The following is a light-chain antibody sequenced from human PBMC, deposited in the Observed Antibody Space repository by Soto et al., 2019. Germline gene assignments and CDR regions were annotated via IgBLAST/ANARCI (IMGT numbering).Light chain of an antibody. V-gene: IGLV2-14*01. CDR3: SSYTSSSTDV. J-gene: IGLJ1*01. CDR2: EVS. Sequence: QSVLTQPVSVSGSPGQSITISCTGTSSDVGGYDYVSWYQHHPGKAPKLTIYEVSNRPSGVSNRFSGSKSGNTASLTISGLQAEGEAEYYCSSYTSSSTDVFGTGTKVTVL. CDR1: SSDVGGYDY.